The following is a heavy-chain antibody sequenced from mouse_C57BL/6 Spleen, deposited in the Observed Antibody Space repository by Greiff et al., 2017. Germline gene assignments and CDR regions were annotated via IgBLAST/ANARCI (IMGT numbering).Heavy chain of an antibody. J-gene: IGHJ3*01. CDR1: GYSFTDYN. CDR3: ARCGGYSKGAWFAY. D-gene: IGHD2-5*01. CDR2: INPNYGTT. Sequence: VQLKESGPELVKPGASVKISCKASGYSFTDYNMNWVKQSNGKSLEWIGVINPNYGTTSYNQKFKGKATLTVDQSSSTAYMQLNSLTSEDSAVYYCARCGGYSKGAWFAYWGQGTLVTVS. V-gene: IGHV1-39*01.